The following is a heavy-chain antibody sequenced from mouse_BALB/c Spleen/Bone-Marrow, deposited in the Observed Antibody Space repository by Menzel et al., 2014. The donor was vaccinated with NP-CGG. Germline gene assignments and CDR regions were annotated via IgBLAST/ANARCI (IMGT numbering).Heavy chain of an antibody. CDR2: INPSTGYT. J-gene: IGHJ2*01. D-gene: IGHD2-2*01. V-gene: IGHV1-4*01. Sequence: QVHVKQSGAELAKPGASVKMSCKASGYTFTSYRMHWVKQRPGQGLEWIGYINPSTGYTEYNQKFKDKATLTADKSSSTAYMQLSSLTSEDSAVYYCARSGGYDGFSYWGQGTTLSLL. CDR1: GYTFTSYR. CDR3: ARSGGYDGFSY.